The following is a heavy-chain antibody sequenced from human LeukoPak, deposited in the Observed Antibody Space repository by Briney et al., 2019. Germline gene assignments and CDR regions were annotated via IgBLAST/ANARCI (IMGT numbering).Heavy chain of an antibody. J-gene: IGHJ3*02. CDR2: IYYSGST. D-gene: IGHD3-3*01. Sequence: SETLSLTCTVSGGSISSYYWSWIRQPPGKGLEWIGYIYYSGSTKYKPSLKSRVTISVDTSKNQFSLKLSSVTAADTAVSYCARGRFLDAFDILGQGTMVTVSS. CDR3: ARGRFLDAFDI. V-gene: IGHV4-59*01. CDR1: GGSISSYY.